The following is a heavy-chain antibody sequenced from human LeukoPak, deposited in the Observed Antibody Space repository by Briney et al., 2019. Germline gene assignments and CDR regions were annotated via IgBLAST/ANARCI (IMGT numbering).Heavy chain of an antibody. J-gene: IGHJ4*02. CDR3: AREVFRGTPTD. CDR1: GYSFASYW. V-gene: IGHV1-2*02. CDR2: INPNSGGT. Sequence: GESLKISCKGSGYSFASYWIGWVRQAPGQGLEWMGWINPNSGGTNYAQKFQGRVTMTRDTSISTAYMELSRLRSDDTAVYYCAREVFRGTPTDWGQGTLVTVSS. D-gene: IGHD3-10*01.